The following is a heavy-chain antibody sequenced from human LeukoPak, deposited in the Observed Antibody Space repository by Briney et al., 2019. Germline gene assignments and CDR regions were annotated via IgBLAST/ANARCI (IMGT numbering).Heavy chain of an antibody. J-gene: IGHJ4*02. CDR1: GFTFDDYV. D-gene: IGHD3-9*01. Sequence: GRSLRLSCAASGFTFDDYVMHWVRQAPGKGLEWVSTISWNTFTVRYADSVKGRFTISRDNAKNSLYLQMNSLRTEDTALYYCAKGLRYFDWADYRGQGTLVTVSS. V-gene: IGHV3-9*01. CDR2: ISWNTFTV. CDR3: AKGLRYFDWADY.